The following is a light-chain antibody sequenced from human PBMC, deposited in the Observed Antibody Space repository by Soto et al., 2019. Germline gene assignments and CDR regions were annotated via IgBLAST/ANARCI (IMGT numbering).Light chain of an antibody. V-gene: IGLV1-51*02. CDR3: GSWDTSLHTWV. J-gene: IGLJ3*02. Sequence: QSVLTQPPSVSAAPGQKVTISCSGSSSNLGNKYVSWYQQLPGTAPKLLIYEDNKRPSGIPDRFSGSKSGTSATLGITGLQTGDEADYYCGSWDTSLHTWVFGGGTKLTVL. CDR1: SSNLGNKY. CDR2: EDN.